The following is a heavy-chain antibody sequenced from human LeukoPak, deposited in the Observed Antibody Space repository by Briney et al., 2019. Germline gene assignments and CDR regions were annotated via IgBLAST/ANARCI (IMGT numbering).Heavy chain of an antibody. V-gene: IGHV4-34*01. Sequence: SETLSLTCAVYGGSFSGYYWSWIRQPPGEGLEWIGEINHSGSTNYNPSLKSRVTISVDTSKNQFSLKLSSVTAADTAVYYCARGRAAAGINYYYGMDVWGQGTTVTVSS. J-gene: IGHJ6*02. CDR2: INHSGST. D-gene: IGHD6-13*01. CDR3: ARGRAAAGINYYYGMDV. CDR1: GGSFSGYY.